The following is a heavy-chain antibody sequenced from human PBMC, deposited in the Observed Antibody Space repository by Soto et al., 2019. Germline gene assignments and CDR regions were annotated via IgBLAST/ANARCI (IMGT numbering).Heavy chain of an antibody. CDR3: ARDLGGSYYAPVDY. CDR2: ISAYNGNT. Sequence: QVQLVQSGAEVKKPGASVKVSCKASGYTFTSYGISWVRQAPGQGLEWMGWISAYNGNTKYAPRFQGRGTMTTDTSTSTAYMELRSLRSDDTAVYYCARDLGGSYYAPVDYWGQGTLVTVSS. D-gene: IGHD1-26*01. V-gene: IGHV1-18*01. CDR1: GYTFTSYG. J-gene: IGHJ4*02.